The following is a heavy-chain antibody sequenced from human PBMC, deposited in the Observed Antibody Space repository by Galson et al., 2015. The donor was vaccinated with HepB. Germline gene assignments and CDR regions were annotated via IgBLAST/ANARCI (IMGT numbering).Heavy chain of an antibody. CDR3: AAYTGHSSSHYYFDY. CDR2: IVVGSGNT. D-gene: IGHD6-13*01. J-gene: IGHJ4*02. V-gene: IGHV1-58*01. CDR1: GFTFTSSA. Sequence: SVKVSCKASGFTFTSSAVQWVRQARGQRLEWIGWIVVGSGNTNYAQKFQERVTITRDISTSTAYMELSSLRSEDTAVYYCAAYTGHSSSHYYFDYWGQGTLVTVSS.